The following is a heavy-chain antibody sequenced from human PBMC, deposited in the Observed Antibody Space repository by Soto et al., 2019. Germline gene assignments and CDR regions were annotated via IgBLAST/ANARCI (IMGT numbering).Heavy chain of an antibody. D-gene: IGHD3-9*01. CDR1: GFTFSSYS. J-gene: IGHJ4*02. CDR2: ISSSSSTI. CDR3: ARDYYDILTGPPYYFDY. V-gene: IGHV3-48*02. Sequence: EVQLVESGGGLVQPGGSLRLSCAASGFTFSSYSMNWVRQAPGKGLEWVSYISSSSSTIYYADSVKGRFTIPRDNAKNSLYLQMNSLRDEDTAVYYCARDYYDILTGPPYYFDYWGQGTLVTVSS.